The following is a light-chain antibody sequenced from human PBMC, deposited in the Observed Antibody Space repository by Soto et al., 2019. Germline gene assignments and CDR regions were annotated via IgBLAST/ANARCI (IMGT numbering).Light chain of an antibody. CDR2: GAS. CDR3: QQYGSTPT. CDR1: QSVSGSY. Sequence: IVLTQSPGTLSLSPGERATLSCRASQSVSGSYLVWHQQKPGQAPRLLIYGASSRATGIPDRFTGSGSGTDFTLTISRLEPEDFAVYYCQQYGSTPTFGQGTKVDIK. J-gene: IGKJ1*01. V-gene: IGKV3-20*01.